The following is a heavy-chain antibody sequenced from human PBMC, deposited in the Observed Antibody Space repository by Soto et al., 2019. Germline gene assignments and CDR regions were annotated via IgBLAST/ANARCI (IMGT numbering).Heavy chain of an antibody. Sequence: SETLSLTCAVYGGSFSGYYWSWIRQPPGKGLEWIGEINHSGSTNYNPSLKSRVTISVDTSKNQFSLKLSSVTAADTAVYYCARRGVVVVVAATIGSNWFDPWGQGTLVTVSS. CDR3: ARRGVVVVVAATIGSNWFDP. D-gene: IGHD2-15*01. CDR2: INHSGST. V-gene: IGHV4-34*01. CDR1: GGSFSGYY. J-gene: IGHJ5*02.